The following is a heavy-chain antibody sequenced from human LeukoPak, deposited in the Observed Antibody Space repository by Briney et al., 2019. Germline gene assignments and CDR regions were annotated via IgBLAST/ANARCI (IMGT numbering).Heavy chain of an antibody. Sequence: KPSETLSLTCTVSGGSISSYYWSWIRQPPGKGLEWIGYIYYTGSTDYNPSLKSRVAISVDTSKNQFSLKLSSVTAADTAVYYCARGSKAAPGTFDYLGQGTLVTVSS. D-gene: IGHD6-13*01. CDR1: GGSISSYY. J-gene: IGHJ4*02. CDR3: ARGSKAAPGTFDY. V-gene: IGHV4-59*01. CDR2: IYYTGST.